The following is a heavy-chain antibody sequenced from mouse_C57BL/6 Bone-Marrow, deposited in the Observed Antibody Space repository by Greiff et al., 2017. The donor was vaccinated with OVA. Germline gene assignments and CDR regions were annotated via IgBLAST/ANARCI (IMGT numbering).Heavy chain of an antibody. CDR1: GFTFSDFY. CDR2: SRNKANDYTT. CDR3: ARDAKKYDGGGVDY. D-gene: IGHD2-14*01. V-gene: IGHV7-1*01. J-gene: IGHJ4*01. Sequence: EVQRVESGGGLVQSGRSLRLSCATSGFTFSDFYMEWVRQAPGKGLEWIAASRNKANDYTTEYSASVKGRFIVSRDTSQSILYLQMNALRAEDTAIYYCARDAKKYDGGGVDYWGQGTSVTVSS.